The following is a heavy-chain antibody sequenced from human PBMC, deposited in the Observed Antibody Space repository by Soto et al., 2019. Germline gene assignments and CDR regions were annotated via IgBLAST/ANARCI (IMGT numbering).Heavy chain of an antibody. CDR3: ARAAPMVRGVNSNYYYYGMDV. V-gene: IGHV1-69*01. D-gene: IGHD3-10*01. Sequence: QVQLVQAGAEVKKPGSSVKVSCKASGGTFSSYAISWVRQAPGQGLEWMGGIIPIFGTANYAQKFQGRVTITADESTSTAYMELSSLRSEDTAVYYCARAAPMVRGVNSNYYYYGMDVWGQGTTVTVSS. J-gene: IGHJ6*02. CDR1: GGTFSSYA. CDR2: IIPIFGTA.